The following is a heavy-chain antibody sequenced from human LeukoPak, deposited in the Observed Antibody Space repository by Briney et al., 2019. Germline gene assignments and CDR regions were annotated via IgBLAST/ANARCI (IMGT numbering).Heavy chain of an antibody. D-gene: IGHD6-19*01. CDR3: ARQYVADPSKHDY. CDR1: GVSISISDYY. V-gene: IGHV4-39*01. CDR2: IHYRGST. J-gene: IGHJ4*02. Sequence: SETLSLTCTVSGVSISISDYYWDWIRQPPGKGLEWIGSIHYRGSTYYNPSLKSRVTISVDTSKHQFSLKLSSVTAADTAVYYCARQYVADPSKHDYWGQGTLVTVSS.